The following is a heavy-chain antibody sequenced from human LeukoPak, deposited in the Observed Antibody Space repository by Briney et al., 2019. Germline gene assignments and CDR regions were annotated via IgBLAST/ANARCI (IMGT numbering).Heavy chain of an antibody. J-gene: IGHJ3*02. CDR2: INTNTGNP. CDR1: GYTFTSYA. Sequence: ASVKVSCKASGYTFTSYAMNWVRQAPGQGLEWMGWINTNTGNPTYAQGFTGRFVFSLDTSVSTAYLQISSLKAEDTAVYYCARVPTMIVVKDAFDIWGQGTMVTVSS. V-gene: IGHV7-4-1*02. D-gene: IGHD3-22*01. CDR3: ARVPTMIVVKDAFDI.